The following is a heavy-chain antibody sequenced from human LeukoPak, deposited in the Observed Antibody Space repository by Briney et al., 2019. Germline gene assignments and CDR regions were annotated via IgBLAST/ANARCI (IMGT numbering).Heavy chain of an antibody. V-gene: IGHV4-38-2*02. CDR2: IYHSGST. D-gene: IGHD3-22*01. Sequence: SETLSLTCTASGYSISSGYYWGWIRQPPGKGLEWIGSIYHSGSTYYNPSLKSRVTISVDTSKNQFSLKLSSVTAADTAVYYCARGSKKTYYYDSSGYMAFDIWGQGTMVTVSS. CDR1: GYSISSGYY. J-gene: IGHJ3*02. CDR3: ARGSKKTYYYDSSGYMAFDI.